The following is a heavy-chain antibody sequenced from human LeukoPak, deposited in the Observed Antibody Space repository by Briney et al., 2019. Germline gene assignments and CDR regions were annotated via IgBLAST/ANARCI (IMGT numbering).Heavy chain of an antibody. V-gene: IGHV3-23*01. J-gene: IGHJ4*02. D-gene: IGHD4-23*01. CDR3: ARDYGGSSPFDY. CDR2: ISGSGGST. CDR1: GFTFSNYD. Sequence: PGGSLRLSCAASGFTFSNYDMSWVRQAPGKGLEWVSAISGSGGSTYYADSVKGRFTISRDNSKNTLYLQMNSLRAEDTAVYYCARDYGGSSPFDYWGQGTLVTVSS.